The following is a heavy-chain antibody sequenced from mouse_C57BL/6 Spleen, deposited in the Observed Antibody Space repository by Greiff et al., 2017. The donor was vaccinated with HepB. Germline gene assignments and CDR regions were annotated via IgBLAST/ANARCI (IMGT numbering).Heavy chain of an antibody. J-gene: IGHJ2*01. CDR2: IDPSDSYT. Sequence: QVQLQQSGAELVKPGASVKLSCKASGYTFTSYWMQWVKQRPGQGLEWIGEIDPSDSYTNYNQKFKGKATLTVDTSSSTAYMQLSSLTSEDSAVYYCAREKVGTRYFDYWGQGTTLTVSS. CDR3: AREKVGTRYFDY. V-gene: IGHV1-50*01. D-gene: IGHD1-3*01. CDR1: GYTFTSYW.